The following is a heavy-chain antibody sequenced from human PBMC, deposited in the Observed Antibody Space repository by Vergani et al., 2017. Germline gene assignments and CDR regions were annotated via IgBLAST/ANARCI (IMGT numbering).Heavy chain of an antibody. CDR3: ARGGXSRATPRAGSAYGTFDI. CDR1: GYSISSGYY. J-gene: IGHJ3*02. V-gene: IGHV4-38-2*01. D-gene: IGHD5-18*01. Sequence: QVQLQESGPGLVKPSETLSLTCAVSGYSISSGYYWGWIRQPPGKGLEWIGSIYHSGSTYYNPSLKSRVTISVDTSKNQFSLKLSSVTAADTAVYYCARGGXSRATPRAGSAYGTFDIWGQGTMVTVSS. CDR2: IYHSGST.